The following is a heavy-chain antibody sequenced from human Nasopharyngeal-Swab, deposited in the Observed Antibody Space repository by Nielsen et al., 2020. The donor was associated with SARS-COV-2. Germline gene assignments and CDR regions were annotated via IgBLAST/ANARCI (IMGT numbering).Heavy chain of an antibody. CDR2: ISWNGGSI. J-gene: IGHJ4*02. CDR1: GFTFDDYA. Sequence: SLKISCAASGFTFDDYAMHWVRQAPGKGLEWVSVISWNGGSIGYADSVKGRFTISRDNAKNSLYLQMNSLRAEDTALYYCAKGDGLGATTASFDYWGQGTLVTVSS. V-gene: IGHV3-9*01. D-gene: IGHD5-24*01. CDR3: AKGDGLGATTASFDY.